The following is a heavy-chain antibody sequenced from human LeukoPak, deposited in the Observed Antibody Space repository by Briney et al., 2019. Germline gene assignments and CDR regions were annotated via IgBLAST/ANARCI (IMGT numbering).Heavy chain of an antibody. CDR2: ISAYNGNT. V-gene: IGHV1-18*01. J-gene: IGHJ4*02. CDR3: ARGDDILTDHYKGLDY. Sequence: ALVKVSCKASGYTFTSYGISWVRQAPGQGLEWMGWISAYNGNTNYAQKLQGRVTMTTDTSTSTAYMELRSLRSDDTAIYYCARGDDILTDHYKGLDYWGLGTLVTVSS. CDR1: GYTFTSYG. D-gene: IGHD3-9*01.